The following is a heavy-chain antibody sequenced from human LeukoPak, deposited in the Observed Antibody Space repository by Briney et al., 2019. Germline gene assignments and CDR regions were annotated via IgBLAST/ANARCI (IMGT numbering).Heavy chain of an antibody. J-gene: IGHJ6*03. Sequence: GASVKVSCKASGYTFTDYYMHWVRQAPGQGLEWMGGIIPIFGTANYAQKFQGRVTITADESTSTAYMELSSLRSEDTAVYYCARKPYYYYYMDVWGKGTTVTISS. CDR3: ARKPYYYYYMDV. V-gene: IGHV1-69*13. CDR2: IIPIFGTA. CDR1: GYTFTDYY.